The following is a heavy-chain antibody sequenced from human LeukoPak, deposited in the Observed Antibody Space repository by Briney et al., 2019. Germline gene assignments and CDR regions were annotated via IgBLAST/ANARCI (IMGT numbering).Heavy chain of an antibody. CDR2: ISSSGTTI. D-gene: IGHD2-15*01. Sequence: GGSLRLSCAASGFTFSSYEMNWVRQAPGKGLDGVSYISSSGTTIYYADSVKGRFTISRDNAKNSLYLQMNSLRAEDTAVYYCARVGVVVAATGNLWFDPWGQGTLVTVSS. J-gene: IGHJ5*02. V-gene: IGHV3-48*03. CDR3: ARVGVVVAATGNLWFDP. CDR1: GFTFSSYE.